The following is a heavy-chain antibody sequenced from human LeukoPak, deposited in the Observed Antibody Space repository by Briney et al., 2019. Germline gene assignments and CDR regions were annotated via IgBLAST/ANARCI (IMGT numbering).Heavy chain of an antibody. CDR2: INPSGGST. V-gene: IGHV1-46*01. Sequence: ASVKVSCKASGYTFTSYYMHWVRQVPGQGLEWMGIINPSGGSTSYAQKFQGRVTMTRDMSTSTVYMELSSLSSEDTAVYYCARMELAQNWFDPWGQGTLVTVSS. D-gene: IGHD1-26*01. CDR1: GYTFTSYY. J-gene: IGHJ5*02. CDR3: ARMELAQNWFDP.